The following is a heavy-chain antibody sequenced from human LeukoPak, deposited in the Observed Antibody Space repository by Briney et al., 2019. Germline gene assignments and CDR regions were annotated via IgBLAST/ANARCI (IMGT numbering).Heavy chain of an antibody. D-gene: IGHD4-23*01. J-gene: IGHJ4*02. CDR1: GGSISSNNYY. Sequence: SETLSLTCTVSGGSISSNNYYWGWIRQPPGKGLEWIGSIYYSGSTYYNPSLKSRVTISVDTSKNQFSLKLSSVTAADTALYYCARHRGFYGGHSPFDYWGQGTLVTVSS. CDR3: ARHRGFYGGHSPFDY. V-gene: IGHV4-39*01. CDR2: IYYSGST.